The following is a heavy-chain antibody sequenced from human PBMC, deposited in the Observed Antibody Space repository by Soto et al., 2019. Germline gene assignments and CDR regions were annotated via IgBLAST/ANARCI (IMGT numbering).Heavy chain of an antibody. CDR3: ARTAEGGYTYGYDY. CDR1: GFTFSTYE. J-gene: IGHJ4*02. Sequence: PGGSLRLSCAASGFTFSTYEMNWVRQAPGKGLECLSYISSSGTTIYYADSVKGRFTISRDNAKNSLYLQMNNLRAEDTAVYFCARTAEGGYTYGYDYWGQGTLVTVSS. CDR2: ISSSGTTI. V-gene: IGHV3-48*03. D-gene: IGHD5-18*01.